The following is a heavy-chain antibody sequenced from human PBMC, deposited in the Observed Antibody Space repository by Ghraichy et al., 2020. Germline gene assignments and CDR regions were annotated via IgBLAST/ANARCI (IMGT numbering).Heavy chain of an antibody. J-gene: IGHJ4*02. V-gene: IGHV3-66*02. CDR3: ARASLRARYSSGWPLFDY. CDR1: GFTVSSNY. D-gene: IGHD6-19*01. CDR2: IYSGGST. Sequence: GGSLRLSCAASGFTVSSNYMSWVRQAPGKGLEWVSVIYSGGSTYYADSVKGRFTISRDNSKNTLYLQMNSLRAEDTAVYYCARASLRARYSSGWPLFDYWGQGTLVTVSS.